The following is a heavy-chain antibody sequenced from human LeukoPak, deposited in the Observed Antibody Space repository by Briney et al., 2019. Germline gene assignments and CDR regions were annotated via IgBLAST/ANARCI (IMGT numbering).Heavy chain of an antibody. CDR1: GFTFSSYG. CDR2: IWYDGSNK. J-gene: IGHJ4*02. Sequence: GSLRLSCAASGFTFSSYGMHWVRQAPGKGLEWVAVIWYDGSNKYYADSVKGRFTISRDNSKNTLYLQMNSLRAEDTAVYYCARDSYYYDSSGYYYRFALDYWGQGTLVTVSS. D-gene: IGHD3-22*01. CDR3: ARDSYYYDSSGYYYRFALDY. V-gene: IGHV3-33*01.